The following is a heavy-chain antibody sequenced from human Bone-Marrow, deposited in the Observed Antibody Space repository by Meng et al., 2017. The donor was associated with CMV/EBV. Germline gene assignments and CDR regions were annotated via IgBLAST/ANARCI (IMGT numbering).Heavy chain of an antibody. J-gene: IGHJ4*02. D-gene: IGHD6-13*01. CDR3: ARDAEYSSSPTGY. Sequence: ASAKIPCKASGYTFTSYGISWVRQAPGQGLEWMGWISAYNGNTNYAQNLQGRVTMTTDTSTSTAYMELRSLRSDDTAVYYCARDAEYSSSPTGYWGQGTLVTVSS. CDR2: ISAYNGNT. CDR1: GYTFTSYG. V-gene: IGHV1-18*01.